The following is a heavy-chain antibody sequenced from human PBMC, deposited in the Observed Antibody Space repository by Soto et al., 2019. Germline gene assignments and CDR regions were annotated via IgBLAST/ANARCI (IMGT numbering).Heavy chain of an antibody. CDR1: NDSISSSTSY. J-gene: IGHJ3*02. D-gene: IGHD2-15*01. CDR3: ARALVVAASYAFDI. CDR2: IYYSGST. V-gene: IGHV4-39*02. Sequence: QLQLQESGPGLVKPSETLSLTCTVSNDSISSSTSYWGWIRQPPGKGLDWIGIIYYSGSTYYSPSLKSRVSISADTSKNQFSLMLSSVTAADTAVYYGARALVVAASYAFDIWGPGTMVTVSS.